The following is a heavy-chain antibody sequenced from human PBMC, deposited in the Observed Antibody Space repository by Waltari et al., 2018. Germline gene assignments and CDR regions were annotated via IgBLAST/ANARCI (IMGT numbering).Heavy chain of an antibody. D-gene: IGHD6-19*01. CDR1: GYTFTGYY. J-gene: IGHJ4*02. CDR3: AKVTSGAVAFEY. V-gene: IGHV1-2*02. Sequence: QVQLVQSGAEVKKPGASVKVSCKASGYTFTGYYMHWMRQAPGQGLEWMGWINPNNGGTDYAQNFQGRVTMTRDTSISTAYMELSRLTSDDTAVYYCAKVTSGAVAFEYWGQGTLVTVSS. CDR2: INPNNGGT.